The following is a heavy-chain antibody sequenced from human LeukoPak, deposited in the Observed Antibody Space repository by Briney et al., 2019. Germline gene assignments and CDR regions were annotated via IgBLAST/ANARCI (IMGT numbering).Heavy chain of an antibody. V-gene: IGHV4-59*04. CDR2: INYSGTT. J-gene: IGHJ4*02. CDR1: GGSISSYY. CDR3: ARLSTAVAGNLFDY. Sequence: KSSETLSLTCTVSGGSISSYYWSWIRQPPGKGLEWIGSINYSGTTYYRPSLKSRVTISVDTSKNQFSLNQISVTAADTAVYYCARLSTAVAGNLFDYWGQGTLVTVSS. D-gene: IGHD6-19*01.